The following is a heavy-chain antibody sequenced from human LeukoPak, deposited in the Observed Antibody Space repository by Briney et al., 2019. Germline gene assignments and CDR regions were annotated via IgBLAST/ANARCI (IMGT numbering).Heavy chain of an antibody. CDR1: GFTFSSYS. D-gene: IGHD6-13*01. CDR3: AREISSSWYGNWFDP. CDR2: ISSSSYI. Sequence: GGSLRLSCAASGFTFSSYSMNWVRQAPGKGLEWVSSISSSSYIYYADSVKGRFTISRDNAKNSLYLQMNSLRAEDTAVYYCAREISSSWYGNWFDPWGQGTLVTVSS. J-gene: IGHJ5*02. V-gene: IGHV3-21*01.